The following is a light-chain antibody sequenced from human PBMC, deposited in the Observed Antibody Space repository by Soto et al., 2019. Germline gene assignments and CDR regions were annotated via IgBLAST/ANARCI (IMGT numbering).Light chain of an antibody. CDR2: EVN. V-gene: IGLV2-8*01. CDR3: TSYAGGNNV. J-gene: IGLJ1*01. Sequence: QSALTQPPSASGSPGQSVTISCTGTSSDVGGYNYVSGYQQHPGKVPKLMVYEVNKRPSGVPDRFSGSKSGNTASLTISGLQAEDEADYYCTSYAGGNNVFGTGTKLTVL. CDR1: SSDVGGYNY.